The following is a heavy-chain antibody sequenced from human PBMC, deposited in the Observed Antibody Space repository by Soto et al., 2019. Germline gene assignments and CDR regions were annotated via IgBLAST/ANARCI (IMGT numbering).Heavy chain of an antibody. CDR3: EKDRRSIAFVRGVIITDY. Sequence: EVQLLESGGGLVQPGGSLRLSCAASGFTFSSYAMSWVRQAPGKGLEWVSAISGSGGSTYYADSVKGRFTISRDNSKNTLYLQINRLRAEDTAVDYCEKDRRSIAFVRGVIITDYWGQGTLVTVSS. D-gene: IGHD3-10*02. J-gene: IGHJ4*02. CDR2: ISGSGGST. CDR1: GFTFSSYA. V-gene: IGHV3-23*01.